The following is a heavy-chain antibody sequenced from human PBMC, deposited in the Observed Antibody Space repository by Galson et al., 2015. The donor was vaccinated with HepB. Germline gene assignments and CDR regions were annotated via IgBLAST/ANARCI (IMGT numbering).Heavy chain of an antibody. V-gene: IGHV3-9*01. CDR3: AKVADIVATTPKGSAFDI. CDR2: ISWNSGSM. Sequence: SLRLSCAASGFTFDDYAMHWFRQAPGKGLEWVSGISWNSGSMGYAYSVTVRFTISRYNAKNSLYLQMNSQRAEDTALYYCAKVADIVATTPKGSAFDIWGQGTMVTVSS. J-gene: IGHJ3*02. D-gene: IGHD5-12*01. CDR1: GFTFDDYA.